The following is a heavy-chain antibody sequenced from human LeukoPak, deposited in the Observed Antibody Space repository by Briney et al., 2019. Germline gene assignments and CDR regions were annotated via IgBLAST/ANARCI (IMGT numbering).Heavy chain of an antibody. J-gene: IGHJ4*02. CDR2: IWYDGSNK. CDR1: GFTFSSYG. CDR3: ARDSSYSGSYFDY. Sequence: GESLRLSCAASGFTFSSYGIHWVRQAPGKGLEWVAVIWYDGSNKYYADSVKGRFTISRDNSKNTLYLQMNSLRAEDTAVYYCARDSSYSGSYFDYWGQGTLVTVSS. V-gene: IGHV3-33*08. D-gene: IGHD1-26*01.